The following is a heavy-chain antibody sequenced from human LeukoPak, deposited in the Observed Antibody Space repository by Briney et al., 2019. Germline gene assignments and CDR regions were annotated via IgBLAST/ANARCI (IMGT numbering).Heavy chain of an antibody. V-gene: IGHV4-39*07. CDR3: ARVTKFSGAARRKETRNNYYYYYMDV. CDR1: GGSISSSSYY. J-gene: IGHJ6*03. CDR2: INHSGST. D-gene: IGHD6-6*01. Sequence: SETLSLTCTVSGGSISSSSYYWGWIRQPPGKGLEWIGEINHSGSTNYNPSLKSRVTISVDTSKNQFSLKLSSVTAADTAVYYCARVTKFSGAARRKETRNNYYYYYMDVWGKGTTVTVSS.